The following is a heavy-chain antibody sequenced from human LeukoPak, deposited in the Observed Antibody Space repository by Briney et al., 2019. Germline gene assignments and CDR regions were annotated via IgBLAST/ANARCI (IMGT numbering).Heavy chain of an antibody. D-gene: IGHD4-17*01. CDR1: GFTFSSYG. CDR3: AREERYGDYSVYYGMDV. CDR2: IWYDGSNK. V-gene: IGHV3-33*01. J-gene: IGHJ6*02. Sequence: GGSLRLSCAASGFTFSSYGMHWVRQAQGKGLEWVAVIWYDGSNKYYADSVKGRFTISRDNSKNTLYLQMNSLRAEDTAVYYCAREERYGDYSVYYGMDVWGQGTTVTGSS.